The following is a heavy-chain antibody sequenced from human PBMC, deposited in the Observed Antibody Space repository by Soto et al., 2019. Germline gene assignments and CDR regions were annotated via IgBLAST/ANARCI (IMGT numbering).Heavy chain of an antibody. D-gene: IGHD6-19*01. Sequence: QLQLQESGPGLVKPSETLSLTCTVSGGSISSSSYYWGWIRQPPGKGLEWIGSIYYSGSTYYNPSLKSRVTISVDTSKNQFSLKLSSVTAADTAVYYCARHRIEQWLVTGREYWGQGTLVTVSS. J-gene: IGHJ4*02. CDR3: ARHRIEQWLVTGREY. CDR2: IYYSGST. CDR1: GGSISSSSYY. V-gene: IGHV4-39*01.